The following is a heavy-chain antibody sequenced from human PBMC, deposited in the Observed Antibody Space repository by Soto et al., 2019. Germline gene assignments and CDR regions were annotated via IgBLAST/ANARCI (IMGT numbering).Heavy chain of an antibody. CDR3: ARPPVGGTPRFDY. D-gene: IGHD1-26*01. Sequence: QVQLQESGPGLVKPSETLSLTCTVSGDSLSSDYWSWIRQPPRKGLEWIGDIYYSGSTNYHPSLKSVGTISVDTAKNQFSLKLTSVTAADTAMYYCARPPVGGTPRFDYWGRGTLVTVSS. CDR1: GDSLSSDY. CDR2: IYYSGST. J-gene: IGHJ4*02. V-gene: IGHV4-59*01.